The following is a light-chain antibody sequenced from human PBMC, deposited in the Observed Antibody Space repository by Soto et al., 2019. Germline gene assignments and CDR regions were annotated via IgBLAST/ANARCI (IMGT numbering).Light chain of an antibody. Sequence: EIVLTQSPATLSLSPGERATLSCRASQSVSSYLAWYQQKPGQAPRLLIYDASSRATGIPDRFSGSGSGTDLTLTISRLESEDCEVYHCQQYGSSPLTFGGGTKVDIK. V-gene: IGKV3-20*01. CDR1: QSVSSY. CDR3: QQYGSSPLT. CDR2: DAS. J-gene: IGKJ4*01.